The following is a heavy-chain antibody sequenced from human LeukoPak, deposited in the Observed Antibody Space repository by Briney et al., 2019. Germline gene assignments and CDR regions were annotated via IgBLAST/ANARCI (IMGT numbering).Heavy chain of an antibody. V-gene: IGHV3-30-3*01. CDR1: GFTFSNYA. CDR2: ISYDESNQ. Sequence: GGSLRLSCAASGFTFSNYAMHWVRQAPGKGLEWVAMISYDESNQYYVDFVKGRFTISRDNSKKSLYLQMNGLRPDDTALYYCAREGAIVGNAFDLWGLGTMVIVSS. CDR3: AREGAIVGNAFDL. J-gene: IGHJ3*01. D-gene: IGHD3-16*02.